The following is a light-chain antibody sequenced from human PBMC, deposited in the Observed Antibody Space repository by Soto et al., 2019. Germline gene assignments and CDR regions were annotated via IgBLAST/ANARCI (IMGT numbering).Light chain of an antibody. CDR2: EDN. V-gene: IGLV1-51*02. CDR3: GTWDDSLSVV. J-gene: IGLJ3*02. CDR1: SSNIGSNY. Sequence: QSVLTQPPSVSAAPGQRVTISCSGSSSNIGSNYVSWYQQLPGTAPKLLIYEDNKRPSGIPDRFSGSKSGTSATLGITGLQTGDEADYYCGTWDDSLSVVFGGGTQLTVL.